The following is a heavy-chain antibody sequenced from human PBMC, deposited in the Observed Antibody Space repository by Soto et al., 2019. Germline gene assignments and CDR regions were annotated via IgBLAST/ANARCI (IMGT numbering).Heavy chain of an antibody. CDR3: ARGVVPAATYYYYGMDV. D-gene: IGHD2-2*01. CDR1: GGTFSSYA. V-gene: IGHV1-69*13. Sequence: SVKVSCKASGGTFSSYAIIWVRQAPGQGLEWMGGIIPIFGTANYAQKFQGRVTITADESTSTAYMELSSLRSEDTAVYYCARGVVPAATYYYYGMDVWGQGTTVTVSS. J-gene: IGHJ6*02. CDR2: IIPIFGTA.